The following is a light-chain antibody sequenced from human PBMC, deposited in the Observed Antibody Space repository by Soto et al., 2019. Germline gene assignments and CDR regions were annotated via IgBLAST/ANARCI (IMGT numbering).Light chain of an antibody. CDR3: EQRSDWALT. V-gene: IGKV3-11*01. CDR1: QTVDNY. Sequence: VVLTQSPATLSLSPGERATLSCRASQTVDNYLAWYQQKPGQAPRLLIYDASNRATGIPPRFSGSGSGTDFTLTIGSLEPEDFAVYDCEQRSDWALTFGGGTKVE. CDR2: DAS. J-gene: IGKJ4*01.